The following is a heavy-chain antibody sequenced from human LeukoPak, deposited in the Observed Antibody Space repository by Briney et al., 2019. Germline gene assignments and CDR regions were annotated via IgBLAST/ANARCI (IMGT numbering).Heavy chain of an antibody. Sequence: EASVKVSCKASGGTFSSYAISWVRQAPGQGLEWMGWISAYNGNTNYAQKLQGRVTMTTDTSTSTAYMELRSLRSDDTAVYYCARGGSGWHRNDAFDIWGQGTMVTVSS. D-gene: IGHD6-19*01. J-gene: IGHJ3*02. CDR3: ARGGSGWHRNDAFDI. V-gene: IGHV1-18*01. CDR2: ISAYNGNT. CDR1: GGTFSSYA.